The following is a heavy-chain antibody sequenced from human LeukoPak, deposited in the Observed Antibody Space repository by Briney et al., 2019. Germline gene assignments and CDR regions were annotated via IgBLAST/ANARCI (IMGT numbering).Heavy chain of an antibody. V-gene: IGHV3-30*03. CDR1: GFTFSSYG. Sequence: GGSLRLSCAASGFTFSSYGMHWVRQAPGKGLEWVAVISYDGSNKYYADSVKGRFTISRDNSENTLYLQMNSLRAEDTAVYYCARVSKPGWFDYYYMDVWGKGTTVIVSS. CDR2: ISYDGSNK. J-gene: IGHJ6*03. CDR3: ARVSKPGWFDYYYMDV. D-gene: IGHD3-10*01.